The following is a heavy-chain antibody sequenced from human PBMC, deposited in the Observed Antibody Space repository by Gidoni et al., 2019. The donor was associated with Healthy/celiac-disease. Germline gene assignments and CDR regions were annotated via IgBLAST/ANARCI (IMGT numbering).Heavy chain of an antibody. CDR1: GFTFSSYA. D-gene: IGHD3-16*02. CDR2: IRGSGGST. J-gene: IGHJ5*02. V-gene: IGHV3-23*01. Sequence: EVQLLESGGGLVQPGGSLRLSCAASGFTFSSYAMIWVRQAPGKGLEWVSAIRGSGGSTYYADSVKGRFTISRDNSKNTLYLQMNSLRAEDTAVYYCANPRYDYIWGSYRERMFEALPWGQGTLVTVSS. CDR3: ANPRYDYIWGSYRERMFEALP.